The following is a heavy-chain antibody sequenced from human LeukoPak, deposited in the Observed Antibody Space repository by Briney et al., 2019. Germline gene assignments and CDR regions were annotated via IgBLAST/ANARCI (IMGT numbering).Heavy chain of an antibody. CDR2: INPDSGGT. Sequence: ASVKVSCKASGYTFTSYAMNWVRQASGQGLEWMGWINPDSGGTNYAQKFQGRVTMTRDTSITTAYMELGRLTSDDTAVYYCASGYSDYADYYNYYMDVWGKGTTVTVSS. D-gene: IGHD4-11*01. CDR1: GYTFTSYA. CDR3: ASGYSDYADYYNYYMDV. J-gene: IGHJ6*03. V-gene: IGHV1-2*02.